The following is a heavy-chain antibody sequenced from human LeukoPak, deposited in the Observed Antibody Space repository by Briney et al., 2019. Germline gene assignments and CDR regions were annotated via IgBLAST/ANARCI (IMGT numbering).Heavy chain of an antibody. D-gene: IGHD5-12*01. CDR2: ISGSGGST. J-gene: IGHJ4*02. CDR1: GFTFSSYA. V-gene: IGHV3-23*01. CDR3: TEDSQWLRSENYYFDY. Sequence: PGGSLGLSCAASGFTFSSYAMSWVRQAPGKGLEWVSAISGSGGSTYYADSVKGRFTISRDNSKNTQYLQMNSLRAEDTAVYYCTEDSQWLRSENYYFDYWGQGTLVTVSS.